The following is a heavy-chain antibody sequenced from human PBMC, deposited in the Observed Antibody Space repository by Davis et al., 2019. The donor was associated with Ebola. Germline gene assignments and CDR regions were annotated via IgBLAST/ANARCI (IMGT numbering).Heavy chain of an antibody. J-gene: IGHJ1*01. Sequence: GESLKISCVASGFTFSSYSMNWVRQAPGKGLEWVSSISSSSSYIYYADSVKGRFTISRDNAKNSLYLQMNSLRAEDTAVYYCARDSSGWYPEYFQHWGQGTLVTVSS. CDR2: ISSSSSYI. CDR3: ARDSSGWYPEYFQH. CDR1: GFTFSSYS. V-gene: IGHV3-21*01. D-gene: IGHD6-19*01.